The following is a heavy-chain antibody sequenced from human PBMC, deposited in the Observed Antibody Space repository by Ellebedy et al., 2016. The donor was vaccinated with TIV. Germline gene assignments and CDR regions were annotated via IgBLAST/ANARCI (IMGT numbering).Heavy chain of an antibody. Sequence: PGGSLRLSCMGSGYSFTSHWIGWVRQMPGKGLERMGIIYPGDSDTKYSPSFQGQVTISADKSISTAYLQWSSLKASDTAMDYWVRHEDTTGTAHYWGQGTLVTVSS. V-gene: IGHV5-51*01. J-gene: IGHJ4*02. CDR3: VRHEDTTGTAHY. D-gene: IGHD1-1*01. CDR2: IYPGDSDT. CDR1: GYSFTSHW.